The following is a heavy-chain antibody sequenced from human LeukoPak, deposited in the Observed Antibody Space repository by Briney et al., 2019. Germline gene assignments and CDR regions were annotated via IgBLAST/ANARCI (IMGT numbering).Heavy chain of an antibody. Sequence: PSGTLSLICSVSSGSMSSSNWLGWVRQPPGKGLECIGEIYHFGTTIYNLSLKSRVTISVDTSKNQFSLKLSSVTAADTAVYYCARDLLVRARSSTSCLYNWFDPWGQGTLVTVCS. D-gene: IGHD2-2*01. V-gene: IGHV4-4*02. CDR3: ARDLLVRARSSTSCLYNWFDP. J-gene: IGHJ5*02. CDR2: IYHFGTT. CDR1: SGSMSSSNW.